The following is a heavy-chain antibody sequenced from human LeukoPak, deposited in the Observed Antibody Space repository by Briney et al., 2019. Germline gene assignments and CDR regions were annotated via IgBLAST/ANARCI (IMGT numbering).Heavy chain of an antibody. CDR3: ARRGPIAVAPYGYYYGMDV. J-gene: IGHJ6*02. D-gene: IGHD6-19*01. CDR1: GGSISSSSYY. CDR2: IYYSGST. Sequence: KPSETLSLTCTVSGGSISSSSYYWGWIRQPPGKGLEWIGSIYYSGSTYYNPSLKSRVTISVDTSKNQFSLKLSSVTAADTAVYYCARRGPIAVAPYGYYYGMDVWGQGTTVTVSS. V-gene: IGHV4-39*07.